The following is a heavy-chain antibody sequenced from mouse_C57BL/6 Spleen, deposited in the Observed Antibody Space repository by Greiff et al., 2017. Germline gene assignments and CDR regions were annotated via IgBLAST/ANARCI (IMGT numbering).Heavy chain of an antibody. CDR2: IDPSDSYT. CDR3: ASSSTPFAY. V-gene: IGHV1-50*01. Sequence: QVQLQQSGAELVKPGASVKLSCKASGYTFTSYWMQWVKQRPGQGLEWIGEIDPSDSYTNYNQKFKGKATLTVDTSSSTAYMQLSSLTSEDSAVYYCASSSTPFAYWGQGTLVTVSA. CDR1: GYTFTSYW. D-gene: IGHD5-1*01. J-gene: IGHJ3*01.